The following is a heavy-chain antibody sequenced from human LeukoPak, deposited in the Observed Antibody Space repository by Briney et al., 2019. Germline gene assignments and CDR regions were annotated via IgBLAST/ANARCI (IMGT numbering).Heavy chain of an antibody. CDR1: GFTFSSYA. CDR2: ISYDGGKK. Sequence: GGSLRLSCAASGFTFSSYAMHWVRQAPGKGLEWVAVISYDGGKKNNADSVKGRFTISRDNSKNTLYLEMNSLRAEDTAVYYCAKEGKDYDFWSGHGSMDVRGQGTTVTVSS. V-gene: IGHV3-30*18. D-gene: IGHD3-3*01. CDR3: AKEGKDYDFWSGHGSMDV. J-gene: IGHJ6*02.